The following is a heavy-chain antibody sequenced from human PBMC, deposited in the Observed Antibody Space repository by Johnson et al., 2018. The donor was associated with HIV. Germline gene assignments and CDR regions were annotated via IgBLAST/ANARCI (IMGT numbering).Heavy chain of an antibody. J-gene: IGHJ3*02. CDR2: IKQDGSEK. CDR3: ARERPRDAFDI. Sequence: EVQLVESGGGLVQPGGSLRLSCAASGFTLSNYWMSWVRQAPGKGLEWVANIKQDGSEKYYVDSVKGRFTISRDNAKNSLDLQMNSLRAEDTAVYYCARERPRDAFDIWGQGTMVTVSS. V-gene: IGHV3-7*05. CDR1: GFTLSNYW.